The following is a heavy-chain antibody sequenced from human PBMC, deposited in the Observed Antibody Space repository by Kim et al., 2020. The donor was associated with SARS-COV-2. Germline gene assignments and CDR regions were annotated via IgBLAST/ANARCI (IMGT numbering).Heavy chain of an antibody. V-gene: IGHV1-3*01. J-gene: IGHJ4*02. Sequence: QKFQGRVTITRDTSATTAYMELSSLRSEDTAVYYCARDGVAAAAPTFDYWGQGTLVTVSS. CDR3: ARDGVAAAAPTFDY. D-gene: IGHD6-13*01.